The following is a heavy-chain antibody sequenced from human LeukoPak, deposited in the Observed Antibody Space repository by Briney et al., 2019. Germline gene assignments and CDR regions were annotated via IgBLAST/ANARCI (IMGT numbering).Heavy chain of an antibody. D-gene: IGHD2-15*01. CDR3: CAQGGWYIDY. V-gene: IGHV4-4*02. CDR1: GGSISSSNR. CDR2: IYHEGST. J-gene: IGHJ4*02. Sequence: SGTLSLTCGVSGGSISSSNRWSWVRQPPGKGLEWIGEIYHEGSTKYSPSLRSRVTISVDKSRNQFSLKLSSVTAADTAVYYCCAQGGWYIDYWGQGTLVTVSS.